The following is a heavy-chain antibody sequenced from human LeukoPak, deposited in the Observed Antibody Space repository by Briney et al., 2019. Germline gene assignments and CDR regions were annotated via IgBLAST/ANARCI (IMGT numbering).Heavy chain of an antibody. Sequence: GASVKVSCKASGYTFTGYYMHWVRQAPGQGLEWMGWINPNSGGTNYAQKFQGRVTMTRDTSISTAYMELSRLRSDDTAVYYCARDSTPIYCVGDCYPNDYWGQGTLVTVSS. V-gene: IGHV1-2*02. CDR1: GYTFTGYY. J-gene: IGHJ4*02. CDR2: INPNSGGT. CDR3: ARDSTPIYCVGDCYPNDY. D-gene: IGHD2-21*02.